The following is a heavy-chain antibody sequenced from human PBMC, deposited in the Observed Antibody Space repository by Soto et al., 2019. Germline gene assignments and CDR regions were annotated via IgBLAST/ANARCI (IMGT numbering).Heavy chain of an antibody. J-gene: IGHJ6*02. V-gene: IGHV3-30*18. D-gene: IGHD3-10*01. Sequence: QVQLVESGGGVVQPGRSLRLSCAASGFTFSSYGMHWVRQATGTGLDWVAVISYDGSNKYYADSVKSRFTISIDKSKNALYLQMNGLRSGNTAVYYCAKDRMVRGVRGGIDVWGQGTAVTVS. CDR3: AKDRMVRGVRGGIDV. CDR2: ISYDGSNK. CDR1: GFTFSSYG.